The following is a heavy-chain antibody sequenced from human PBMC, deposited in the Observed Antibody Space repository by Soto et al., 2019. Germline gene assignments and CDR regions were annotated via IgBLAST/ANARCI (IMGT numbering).Heavy chain of an antibody. Sequence: GESLKISCKGSGSSFANSWITWVRQMPGKGLEWMGRIDPSDSYTHYSPSFQGHVTISVDKSINTAYLRWNSLKASGTAKYYCARHGGGRIAVTGFMGMDVWGQGTAVIVSS. CDR1: GSSFANSW. CDR3: ARHGGGRIAVTGFMGMDV. J-gene: IGHJ6*02. V-gene: IGHV5-10-1*01. CDR2: IDPSDSYT. D-gene: IGHD6-13*01.